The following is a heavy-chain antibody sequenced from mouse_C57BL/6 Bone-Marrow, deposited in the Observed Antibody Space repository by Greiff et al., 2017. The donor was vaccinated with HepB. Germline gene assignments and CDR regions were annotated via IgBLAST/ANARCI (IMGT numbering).Heavy chain of an antibody. CDR2: IHPSDSDT. CDR3: AIPKTAHATWFAY. Sequence: VQLQQPGAELVKPGASVKVSCKASGYTFTSYWMHWVKQRPGKGLEWIGRIHPSDSDTNYNQKFKGKATLTVDKSSSTSYMQLSILTSEDSAVYYCAIPKTAHATWFAYWGQGTLVTVSS. D-gene: IGHD3-2*02. V-gene: IGHV1-74*01. J-gene: IGHJ3*01. CDR1: GYTFTSYW.